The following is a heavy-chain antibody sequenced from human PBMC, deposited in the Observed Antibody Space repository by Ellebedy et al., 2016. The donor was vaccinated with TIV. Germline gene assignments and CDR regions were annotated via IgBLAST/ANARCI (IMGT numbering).Heavy chain of an antibody. V-gene: IGHV4-39*07. D-gene: IGHD4-23*01. Sequence: SETLSLTXTVSGGSISSSSYYWGWIRQPPGKGLEWIGSIYYSGSTNYNPSLKSRVTISVDTSKNQFSLKLSSVTAADTAVYYCARDSVVTPYYYYGMDVWGQGTTVTVSS. CDR2: IYYSGST. J-gene: IGHJ6*02. CDR1: GGSISSSSYY. CDR3: ARDSVVTPYYYYGMDV.